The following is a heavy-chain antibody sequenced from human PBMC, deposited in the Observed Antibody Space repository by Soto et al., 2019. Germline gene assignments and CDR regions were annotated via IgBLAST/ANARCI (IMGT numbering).Heavy chain of an antibody. CDR1: GCVYARYW. CDR3: ARLQSLTHPVYGPLYYFDY. V-gene: IGHV5-51*01. D-gene: IGHD1-20*01. J-gene: IGHJ4*02. CDR2: IFPGDSDS. Sequence: EALKIPGKGSGCVYARYWIGWVRQMPGTGLEWMGIIFPGDSDSRYGPSFQGQVTISADKSITTAYLQWSTLKASDTAMFYCARLQSLTHPVYGPLYYFDYWGQGTLVTVSS.